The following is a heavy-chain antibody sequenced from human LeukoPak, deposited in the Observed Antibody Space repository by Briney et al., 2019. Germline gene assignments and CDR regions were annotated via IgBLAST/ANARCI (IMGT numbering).Heavy chain of an antibody. CDR2: ITNSGHDT. CDR3: ARVSVSGWFDY. V-gene: IGHV3-64*02. D-gene: IGHD6-19*01. Sequence: HSGGSLRLSCAASGFAFSGYAMHWVRQAPGKGLQYVSSITNSGHDTYYADSVKGRFTISRDNSKNILYLQMGSLKVEDLAVYYCARVSVSGWFDYWGQGALVTVSS. CDR1: GFAFSGYA. J-gene: IGHJ4*02.